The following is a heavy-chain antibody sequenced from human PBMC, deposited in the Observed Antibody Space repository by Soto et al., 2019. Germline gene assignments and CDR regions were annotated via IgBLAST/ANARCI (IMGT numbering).Heavy chain of an antibody. CDR3: ASGKYYYDSSGYSPYYYYYGMDV. CDR1: GYTFTSYG. CDR2: ISAYNGNT. V-gene: IGHV1-18*01. Sequence: ASVKVSCKASGYTFTSYGISWVRQAPGQGLEWIGWISAYNGNTNYAQKLQGRFTMTTDTSTSTAYMELRSLRSDDTAVYYCASGKYYYDSSGYSPYYYYYGMDVWGQGTTVTVS. D-gene: IGHD3-22*01. J-gene: IGHJ6*02.